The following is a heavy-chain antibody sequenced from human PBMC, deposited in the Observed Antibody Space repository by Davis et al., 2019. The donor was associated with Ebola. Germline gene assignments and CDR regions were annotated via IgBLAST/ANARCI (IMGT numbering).Heavy chain of an antibody. CDR2: MYYSGST. Sequence: SETLSLTCTVSDASFTTSSFYWSWIRQSPGKGLEWIGGMYYSGSTYSSPSLKSRLTMSVDASRSQFSLKLNSLTAADTAVYYCATRGTTVTTRSIDYWGQGTLVTVSS. D-gene: IGHD4-17*01. CDR1: DASFTTSSFY. J-gene: IGHJ4*02. V-gene: IGHV4-39*01. CDR3: ATRGTTVTTRSIDY.